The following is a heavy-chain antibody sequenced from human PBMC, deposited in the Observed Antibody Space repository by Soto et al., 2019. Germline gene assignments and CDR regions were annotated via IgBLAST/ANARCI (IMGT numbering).Heavy chain of an antibody. CDR3: AHYGDYRTAFDI. V-gene: IGHV2-5*02. CDR2: IYWDDDK. J-gene: IGHJ3*02. CDR1: GFSLSTSGVG. D-gene: IGHD4-17*01. Sequence: QITLKESGPPLVKPTQTLTLTCTFSGFSLSTSGVGVGWIRQPPGKALEWLALIYWDDDKRYSPSRKSRITITKDTSKNQVVLTMTNMDPVDTATYYCAHYGDYRTAFDIWGQGTMVTVSS.